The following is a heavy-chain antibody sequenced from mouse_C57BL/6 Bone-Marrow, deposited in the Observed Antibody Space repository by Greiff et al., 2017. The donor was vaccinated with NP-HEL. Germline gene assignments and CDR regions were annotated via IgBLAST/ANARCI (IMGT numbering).Heavy chain of an antibody. V-gene: IGHV1-77*01. D-gene: IGHD2-5*01. CDR2: LGPGSGST. J-gene: IGHJ4*01. CDR1: GYTFTDYY. Sequence: QVQLQQSGAELVKPGASVKISCKASGYTFTDYYINWVKQRPGQGLAWIGKLGPGSGSTYYNEKFKGKATLTADKSSSTAYMQLSSLTSEDSAVYFCDLYYSKRAMDYWGQGTSVTVSS. CDR3: DLYYSKRAMDY.